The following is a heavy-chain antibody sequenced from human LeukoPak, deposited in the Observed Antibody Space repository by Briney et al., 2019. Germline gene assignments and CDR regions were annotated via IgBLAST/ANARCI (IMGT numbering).Heavy chain of an antibody. CDR2: MSGSTGDT. D-gene: IGHD3-10*01. CDR3: AKIGLGDLFDY. CDR1: GFTFSTYA. V-gene: IGHV3-23*01. J-gene: IGHJ4*02. Sequence: GGSLRLSCAASGFTFSTYAMSWVRQAPGKGLEWVSTMSGSTGDTYYADSVKGRFTISRDNSKNTLYLQMNSLRAEDTAVYYCAKIGLGDLFDYWGQGTLVTVSS.